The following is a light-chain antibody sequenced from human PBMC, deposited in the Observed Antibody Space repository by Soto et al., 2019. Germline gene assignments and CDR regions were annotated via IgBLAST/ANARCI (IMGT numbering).Light chain of an antibody. Sequence: DIQMTQSPSSLSASGGDRVTITCRASQSISSYLNWYQQKPGKAPKVLIYTASSLQSGVPSRFSGSGSGTEFTLTISSLQPDDFATYYCQHYNTYSLSFGGGTKVDIK. CDR1: QSISSY. CDR2: TAS. CDR3: QHYNTYSLS. V-gene: IGKV1-39*01. J-gene: IGKJ4*01.